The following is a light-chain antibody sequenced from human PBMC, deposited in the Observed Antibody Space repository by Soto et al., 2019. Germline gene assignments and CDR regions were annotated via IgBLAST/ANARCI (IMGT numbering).Light chain of an antibody. J-gene: IGKJ5*01. V-gene: IGKV3-20*01. CDR2: GAS. Sequence: EIVLTQSPGTLSLSPGERATLSCRASQSVSSSYLAWYQHKPGQAPRLLIYGASSRATGIPDRFSGSGSGTDFTFTISRLEPEDFAVYYCHQYGGSPPYAFGRGTRLENK. CDR1: QSVSSSY. CDR3: HQYGGSPPYA.